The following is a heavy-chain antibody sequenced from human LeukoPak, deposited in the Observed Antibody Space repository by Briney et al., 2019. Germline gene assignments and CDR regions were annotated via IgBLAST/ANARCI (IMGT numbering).Heavy chain of an antibody. D-gene: IGHD3-3*01. CDR1: GFTFGDYA. Sequence: PGGSLRLSCTASGFTFGDYAMSWVRQAPGKGLEWVGFIRSKAYDGTTEYAASVKGRFTISRDDSKSIAYLQMNSLKTEDTAVYYCTRDEPITIFGVVNYFDYWGQGTLVTVSS. CDR2: IRSKAYDGTT. J-gene: IGHJ4*02. CDR3: TRDEPITIFGVVNYFDY. V-gene: IGHV3-49*04.